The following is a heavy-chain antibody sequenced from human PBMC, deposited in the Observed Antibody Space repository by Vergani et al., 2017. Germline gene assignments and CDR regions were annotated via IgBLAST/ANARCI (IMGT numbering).Heavy chain of an antibody. CDR2: IKQDGSEK. J-gene: IGHJ4*02. CDR1: GFTFSSYE. Sequence: TASGFTFSSYEMNWVRQAPGKGLEWVANIKQDGSEKYYVDSVKGRFTISRDNAKNSLYLQMNSLRAEDTAVYYCAREFRGGYYFDYWGQGTLVTVSS. V-gene: IGHV3-7*03. CDR3: AREFRGGYYFDY.